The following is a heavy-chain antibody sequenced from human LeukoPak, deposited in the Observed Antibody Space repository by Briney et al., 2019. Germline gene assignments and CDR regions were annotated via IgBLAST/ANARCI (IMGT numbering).Heavy chain of an antibody. CDR1: GFTFSTYA. V-gene: IGHV3-23*01. J-gene: IGHJ6*02. CDR2: ISGSGGST. CDR3: AKGVVPEV. Sequence: PGRSLRLSCAASGFTFSTYAMSWVRQAPGKGLEWVSGISGSGGSTFYADSVKGRFTISRDNSKNTLYLQMNSLRVEDTGVYYCAKGVVPEVWGQGTTVTVSS.